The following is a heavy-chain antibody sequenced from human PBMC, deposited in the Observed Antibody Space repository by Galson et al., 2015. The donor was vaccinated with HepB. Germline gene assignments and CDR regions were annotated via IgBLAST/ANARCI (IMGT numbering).Heavy chain of an antibody. J-gene: IGHJ4*02. CDR2: INSDGTYI. CDR3: ARTRGAAAGIFDY. V-gene: IGHV3-74*01. Sequence: SLRLSCAAPGFTFSSYWMHWVRQAPGKGLVWVSRINSDGTYITYADSVKGRFTISRDNAKNTLYLQMNSPRAEDTALYYCARTRGAAAGIFDYWGQGTLVTVSS. D-gene: IGHD6-13*01. CDR1: GFTFSSYW.